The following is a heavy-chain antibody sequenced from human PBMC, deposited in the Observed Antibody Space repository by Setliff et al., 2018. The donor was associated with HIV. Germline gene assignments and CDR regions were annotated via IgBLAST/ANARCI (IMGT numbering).Heavy chain of an antibody. CDR3: ARRNSIITFGGIIARPPEY. D-gene: IGHD3-16*01. CDR1: GGSISSGGYY. V-gene: IGHV4-31*03. CDR2: IYYSGSA. Sequence: SETLSLTCTVPGGSISSGGYYWSWIRQHPGKGLEWIGYIYYSGSANYNPSLKSRVTISVDTSKNQFSLKLSSVTAADTAFYYCARRNSIITFGGIIARPPEYWGQGTLVTVSS. J-gene: IGHJ4*02.